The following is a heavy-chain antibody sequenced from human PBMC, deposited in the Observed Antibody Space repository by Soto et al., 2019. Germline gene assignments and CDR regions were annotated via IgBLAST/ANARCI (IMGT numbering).Heavy chain of an antibody. CDR3: AKDYDFWSGYFTN. V-gene: IGHV3-30*18. CDR2: ISYDGSNK. J-gene: IGHJ4*02. D-gene: IGHD3-3*01. CDR1: GFTFSSYG. Sequence: QVQLVESGGGVVQPGRSLRLSCAASGFTFSSYGMHWVRQAPGKGLEWVAVISYDGSNKYYADSVKGRFTISRDNSKNTLYLQMNSLRAEDTALYYCAKDYDFWSGYFTNWGQGTLVTVSS.